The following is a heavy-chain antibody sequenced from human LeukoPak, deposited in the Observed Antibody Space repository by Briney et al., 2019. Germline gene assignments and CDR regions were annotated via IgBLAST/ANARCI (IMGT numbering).Heavy chain of an antibody. D-gene: IGHD4-17*01. V-gene: IGHV4-59*01. Sequence: SETLSLTCTVTGGAISSYYWSWIRQPPGKGLEWVGYIYYSGSTNYNPSLKSRVTISVDTSKNQFSLKLSSVTAADTAVYYCAREDYGDYAETAFDIWGQGTMVTVSS. CDR2: IYYSGST. CDR1: GGAISSYY. CDR3: AREDYGDYAETAFDI. J-gene: IGHJ3*02.